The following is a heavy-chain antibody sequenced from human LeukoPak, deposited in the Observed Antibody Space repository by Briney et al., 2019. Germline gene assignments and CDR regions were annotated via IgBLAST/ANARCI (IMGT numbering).Heavy chain of an antibody. CDR1: GFTFSSYA. CDR3: AKGTVQWL. CDR2: ISYDGSNK. Sequence: GRSLRLSCAASGFTFSSYAMHWVRQAPGKGLEWVAVISYDGSNKYYADSVKGRFTISRDNSKNTLYLQMNSLRAEDTAVYYCAKGTVQWLWGQGTLVTVSS. V-gene: IGHV3-30*18. D-gene: IGHD6-19*01. J-gene: IGHJ4*02.